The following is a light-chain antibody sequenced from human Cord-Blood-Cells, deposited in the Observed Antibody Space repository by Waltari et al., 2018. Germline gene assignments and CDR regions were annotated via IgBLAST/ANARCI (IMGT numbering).Light chain of an antibody. CDR1: SSVSSSY. V-gene: IGKV3-20*01. CDR3: QQYGSSPLT. CDR2: GAS. Sequence: EMVLTQSPGTLSLSPGERATLPCRASSSVSSSYLAWYQQKPGQAPRLLIYGASSRATGIPDRFSGSGSGTDFTLTISRLEPEDFAVYYCQQYGSSPLTFGGGTKVEIK. J-gene: IGKJ4*01.